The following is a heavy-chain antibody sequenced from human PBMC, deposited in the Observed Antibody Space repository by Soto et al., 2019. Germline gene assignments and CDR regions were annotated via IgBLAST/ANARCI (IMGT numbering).Heavy chain of an antibody. CDR3: ASGVGVVLGTAPLDH. CDR1: GYTFTNYY. Sequence: QVQLVQSGAEVKKPGASVKVSCKTSGYTFTNYYMHWVRQAPGQGLEWMGIIKCSGGETTYAQRLLGRVTMTRNTSTMTGYMEVRSLRSEDTAVYYCASGVGVVLGTAPLDHWGQGTLVTVPS. J-gene: IGHJ5*02. V-gene: IGHV1-46*03. CDR2: IKCSGGET. D-gene: IGHD2-21*02.